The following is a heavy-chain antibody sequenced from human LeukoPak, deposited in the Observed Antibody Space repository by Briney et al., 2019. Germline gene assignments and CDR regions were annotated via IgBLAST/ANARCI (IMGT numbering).Heavy chain of an antibody. CDR1: GYTFTGYY. Sequence: AASVKVSCKASGYTFTGYYMDWVRQAPGQGREWMGWINPNSGGTNYAQKFQGRVTMTRDTSISTAYMELSRLRSDDTAVYYCARSKSSGWFTIDYWGQGTLVTVSS. J-gene: IGHJ4*02. D-gene: IGHD6-19*01. V-gene: IGHV1-2*02. CDR3: ARSKSSGWFTIDY. CDR2: INPNSGGT.